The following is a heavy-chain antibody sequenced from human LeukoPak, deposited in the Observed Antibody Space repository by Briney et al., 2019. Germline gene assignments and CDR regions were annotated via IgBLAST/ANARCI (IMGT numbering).Heavy chain of an antibody. CDR2: IYYSGST. Sequence: SETLSLTCTVSGGSISSSSYYWGWIRQPPGKGLEWIGSIYYSGSTYYNPSLKSRVTISVDTSKNQFSLKLSSVTAADTAVYYCARQRGSSWDYYYYYYMDVWGKGTTVSVSS. D-gene: IGHD6-6*01. V-gene: IGHV4-39*01. CDR1: GGSISSSSYY. CDR3: ARQRGSSWDYYYYYYMDV. J-gene: IGHJ6*03.